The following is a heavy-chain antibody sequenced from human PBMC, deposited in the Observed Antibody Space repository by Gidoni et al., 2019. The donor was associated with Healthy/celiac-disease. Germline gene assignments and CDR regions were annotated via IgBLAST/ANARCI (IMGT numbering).Heavy chain of an antibody. CDR3: ARSATTYGLLDY. Sequence: QVQLQESGPGLVKPSETLSLTCTVSGGSISSYYWSWIRHPPGKGLEWIGYIYYSGSTNYNPSLKSRVTISVDTSKNQFSLKLSSVTAADTAVYYCARSATTYGLLDYWGQGTLVTVSS. V-gene: IGHV4-59*01. J-gene: IGHJ4*02. D-gene: IGHD2-21*01. CDR2: IYYSGST. CDR1: GGSISSYY.